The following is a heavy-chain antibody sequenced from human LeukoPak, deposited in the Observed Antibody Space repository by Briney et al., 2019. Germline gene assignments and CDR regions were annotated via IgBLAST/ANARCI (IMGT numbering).Heavy chain of an antibody. CDR1: GGSISSSSYY. D-gene: IGHD3-3*01. J-gene: IGHJ5*02. CDR2: IYYSGST. V-gene: IGHV4-39*07. CDR3: ASREVLRLLEWLPRGFDP. Sequence: SETLSLTCTVSGGSISSSSYYWGWIRQPPGKGLEWIGSIYYSGSTYYNPSLKSRVTISVDTSKNQFSLKLSSVTAADTAVYYCASREVLRLLEWLPRGFDPWGQATLVPV.